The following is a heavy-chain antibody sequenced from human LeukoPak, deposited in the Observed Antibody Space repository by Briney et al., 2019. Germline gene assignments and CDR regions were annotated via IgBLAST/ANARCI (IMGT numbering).Heavy chain of an antibody. CDR3: AKLPVAGLYFDY. CDR2: ISGSGGST. Sequence: GGSLRLSCVASGFTFSSYAMSWVRQAPGKGLERISAISGSGGSTYYVDSVKGRFTISRDNSKNTLYLQMNSLRVEDTAVYYCAKLPVAGLYFDYWGQGTLVTVSS. V-gene: IGHV3-23*01. D-gene: IGHD6-19*01. CDR1: GFTFSSYA. J-gene: IGHJ4*02.